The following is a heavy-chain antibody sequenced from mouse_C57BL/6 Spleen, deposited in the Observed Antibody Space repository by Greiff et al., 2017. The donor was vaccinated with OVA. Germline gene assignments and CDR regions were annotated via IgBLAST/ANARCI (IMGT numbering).Heavy chain of an antibody. CDR1: GYTFTSYW. V-gene: IGHV1-55*01. CDR3: ARVGYSNYVIDD. D-gene: IGHD2-5*01. CDR2: IYPGSGST. J-gene: IGHJ2*01. Sequence: QVQLQQPGAELVKPGASVKMSCKASGYTFTSYWITWVKQRPGQGLEWIGDIYPGSGSTNYNEKFKSKATLTVDTSSSTAYMQLSSLTSEDSAVYYCARVGYSNYVIDDWGQGTTLTVSS.